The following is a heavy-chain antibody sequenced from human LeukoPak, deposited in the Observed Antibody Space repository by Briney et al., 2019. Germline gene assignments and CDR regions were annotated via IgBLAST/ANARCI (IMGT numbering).Heavy chain of an antibody. J-gene: IGHJ4*02. Sequence: GASVKVSCKASGYTFTSYYMHWVRQAPGQGLEWMGIINPSGCSTSYAQKFQGRVTMTRDTSTSTVYMELSSLRSEDTAVYYCATDGIAVAGTTSEVWFDYWGQGTLVTVSS. D-gene: IGHD6-19*01. CDR2: INPSGCST. V-gene: IGHV1-46*01. CDR3: ATDGIAVAGTTSEVWFDY. CDR1: GYTFTSYY.